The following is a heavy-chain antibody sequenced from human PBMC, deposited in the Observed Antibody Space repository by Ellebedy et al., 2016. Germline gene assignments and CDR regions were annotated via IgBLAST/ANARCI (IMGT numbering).Heavy chain of an antibody. CDR2: IATDSHNA. CDR3: ARRGGTDYGDY. CDR1: GYTFTGYG. D-gene: IGHD3-16*01. J-gene: IGHJ4*02. Sequence: ASVKVSXXTSGYTFTGYGISWVRQAPGQGLEWMGWIATDSHNAEYPQKFQGRVTLTTDTSTRTAYMELRRLRSDDTAIYYCARRGGTDYGDYWGQGTLATVSS. V-gene: IGHV1-18*04.